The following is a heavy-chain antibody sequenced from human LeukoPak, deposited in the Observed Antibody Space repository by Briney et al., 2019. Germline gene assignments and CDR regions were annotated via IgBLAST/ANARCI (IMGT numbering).Heavy chain of an antibody. D-gene: IGHD3-22*01. Sequence: PGRSLRLSCAASGFTFSSYAMHWVRQAPGKGLEWVAVISYDGSNKYYADSVKGRFTISRDNSKNTLYLQMNSLRAEDTAVYYCVRGSGYPYYFDYWGQGTLVTVSS. CDR2: ISYDGSNK. V-gene: IGHV3-30*04. CDR3: VRGSGYPYYFDY. J-gene: IGHJ4*02. CDR1: GFTFSSYA.